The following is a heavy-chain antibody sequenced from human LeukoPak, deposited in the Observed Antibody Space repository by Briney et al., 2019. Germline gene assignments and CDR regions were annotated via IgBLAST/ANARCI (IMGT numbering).Heavy chain of an antibody. Sequence: VASVKVSCKASGYTFTGYYMHWVRQAPGQGLEWVGRINPNSGGTNYAQKFQGRVTMTRDTSISTAYMELSRLRSDDTAVYYCARDPYYYDSSGMGALWGDAFDIWGQGTMVTVSS. V-gene: IGHV1-2*06. CDR2: INPNSGGT. J-gene: IGHJ3*02. D-gene: IGHD3-22*01. CDR1: GYTFTGYY. CDR3: ARDPYYYDSSGMGALWGDAFDI.